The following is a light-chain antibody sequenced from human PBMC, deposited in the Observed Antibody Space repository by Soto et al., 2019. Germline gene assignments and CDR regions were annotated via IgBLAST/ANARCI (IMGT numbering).Light chain of an antibody. CDR2: TTS. CDR3: QHYKDYSWT. J-gene: IGKJ1*01. Sequence: DIHLTQSPSTLSASVGDRITITCRASQSMSRWLAWYQQKPGKAPKLLIYTTSSLESGVPSRFSGSGSGTEFTLTISSLQPDDFATYYCQHYKDYSWTFGQGTKVEIK. V-gene: IGKV1-5*03. CDR1: QSMSRW.